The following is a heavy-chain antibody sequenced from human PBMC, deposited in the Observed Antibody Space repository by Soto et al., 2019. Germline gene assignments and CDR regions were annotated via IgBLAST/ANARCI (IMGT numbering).Heavy chain of an antibody. CDR2: ISSDGSKK. CDR3: AMDLYGGSTRFDY. CDR1: GFTFSNNG. J-gene: IGHJ4*02. Sequence: QVQLVESGGGVVQPGRSLRLSCVASGFTFSNNGIHWVRQAPGKGLEWVAVISSDGSKKYYADSVKGRFTISRDNSKNTLYLQMNSLRAEATADYYCAMDLYGGSTRFDYWGQGTLVTVSS. V-gene: IGHV3-30*03. D-gene: IGHD2-15*01.